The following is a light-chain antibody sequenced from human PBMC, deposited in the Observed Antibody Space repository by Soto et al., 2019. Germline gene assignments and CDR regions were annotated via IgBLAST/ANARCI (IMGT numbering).Light chain of an antibody. Sequence: QSALTQPPSASGSPGQSVTISCTGTSSDVGGYNYVSWYQQHPGKAPKLMIYEVSKRPSGVPDRFSGSKSGNTASLTVSGLQAEDEADYYCSSYAGNKNVFGTGTTVTVL. CDR3: SSYAGNKNV. J-gene: IGLJ1*01. V-gene: IGLV2-8*01. CDR2: EVS. CDR1: SSDVGGYNY.